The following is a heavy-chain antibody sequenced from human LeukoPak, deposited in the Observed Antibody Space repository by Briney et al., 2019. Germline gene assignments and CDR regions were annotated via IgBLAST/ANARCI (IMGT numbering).Heavy chain of an antibody. V-gene: IGHV4-39*07. Sequence: SETLSLTCTVSGGSISSSSYYWGWIRQPPGKGLEWIVSIYYSGSTYYNPSLKSRVTISVDTFKNQFSLKLSSVTAADTAVYYCARRGRIAAAGIGYRGQGTLVTVSS. J-gene: IGHJ4*02. CDR3: ARRGRIAAAGIGY. D-gene: IGHD6-13*01. CDR2: IYYSGST. CDR1: GGSISSSSYY.